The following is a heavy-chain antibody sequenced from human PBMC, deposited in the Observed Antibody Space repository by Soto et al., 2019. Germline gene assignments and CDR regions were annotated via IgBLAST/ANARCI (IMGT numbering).Heavy chain of an antibody. D-gene: IGHD6-13*01. V-gene: IGHV3-21*01. CDR2: ISSSSSYI. CDR1: GFTFSSYS. Sequence: PGGSLRLSCAASGFTFSSYSMNWVRQAPGKGLEWVSSISSSSSYIYYADSVKGRFTISRDNAKNSLYLQMNSLRAEDTAVYYCARDPPPGGIAAAGTQIWGQGTLVTVSS. J-gene: IGHJ4*02. CDR3: ARDPPPGGIAAAGTQI.